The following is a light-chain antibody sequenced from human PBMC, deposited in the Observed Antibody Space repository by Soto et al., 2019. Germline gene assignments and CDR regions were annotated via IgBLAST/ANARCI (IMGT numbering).Light chain of an antibody. CDR3: SSYAGSNFVV. CDR1: SSDVGGYNY. CDR2: EVT. J-gene: IGLJ2*01. Sequence: QSALTQPPSASGSPGQSVTISCTGTSSDVGGYNYVSWYQQHPSKAPKLMIYEVTKRPSGVPDRFSGSKSDNTASLTVSGLQAEDEADYYCSSYAGSNFVVFGGGTKLTVL. V-gene: IGLV2-8*01.